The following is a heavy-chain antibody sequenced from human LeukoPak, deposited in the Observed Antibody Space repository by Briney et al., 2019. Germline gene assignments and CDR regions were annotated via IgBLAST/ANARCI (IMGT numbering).Heavy chain of an antibody. CDR1: GGTFSSYA. CDR2: IIPIFGTA. V-gene: IGHV1-69*05. CDR3: ARYDGDEFDY. D-gene: IGHD4-17*01. J-gene: IGHJ4*02. Sequence: SVKVSCKASGGTFSSYAISWVRQAPGQGLEWMGRIIPIFGTAIYAQKFQGRVTITTDESTSTAYMELSSLRSEDTAVYYCARYDGDEFDYWGQGTLVTVSS.